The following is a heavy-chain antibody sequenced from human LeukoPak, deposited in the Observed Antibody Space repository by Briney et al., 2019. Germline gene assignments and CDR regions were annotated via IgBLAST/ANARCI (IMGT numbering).Heavy chain of an antibody. V-gene: IGHV3-33*01. CDR2: IWYDGSNK. CDR3: ARDQGSEGYYYGMGV. CDR1: GFTFSSYG. J-gene: IGHJ6*02. Sequence: PGGSLRLSCAASGFTFSSYGMHWVRQAPGKGLEWVVVIWYDGSNKYYADSVKGRFTISRDNPKNTLFLQMNSLRAEDTAVYYCARDQGSEGYYYGMGVRGQGTTVTVSS.